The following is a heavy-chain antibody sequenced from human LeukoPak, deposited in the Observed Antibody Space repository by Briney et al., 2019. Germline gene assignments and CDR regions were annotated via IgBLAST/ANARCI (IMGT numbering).Heavy chain of an antibody. CDR3: ARSQEYYYDSSGYYVY. CDR1: GGTFSSYA. Sequence: GASVKGSCKASGGTFSSYAISWVRQAPGQGLEWMGGVIPIFGTANYAQKCQGRGTITADESTSTAYMELSSLRSEDTAVYYCARSQEYYYDSSGYYVYWGQGTLVTVSS. CDR2: VIPIFGTA. V-gene: IGHV1-69*13. D-gene: IGHD3-22*01. J-gene: IGHJ4*02.